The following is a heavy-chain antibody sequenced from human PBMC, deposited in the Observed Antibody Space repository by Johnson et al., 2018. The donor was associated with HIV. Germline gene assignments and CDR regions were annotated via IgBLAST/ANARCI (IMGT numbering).Heavy chain of an antibody. D-gene: IGHD6-13*01. CDR2: ISYDGSNK. CDR1: GFTFNTYG. V-gene: IGHV3-30*19. Sequence: QMLLVESGGGVVQPGGSLRLSCAASGFTFNTYGMDWVRQAPGKGLEWVAVISYDGSNKYYADSVKGRFTISRDNSKNTLYLQMNSLRAEDTAVYYCARSPRAAEGAFDIWGQGTMVTVSS. CDR3: ARSPRAAEGAFDI. J-gene: IGHJ3*02.